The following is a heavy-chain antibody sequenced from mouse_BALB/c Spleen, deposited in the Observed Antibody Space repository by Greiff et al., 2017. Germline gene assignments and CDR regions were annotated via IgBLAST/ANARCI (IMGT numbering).Heavy chain of an antibody. V-gene: IGHV2-9*02. CDR1: GFSLTSYG. D-gene: IGHD2-3*01. CDR2: IWAGGST. Sequence: QVQLKESGPGLVAPSQSLSITCTVSGFSLTSYGVHWVRQPPGKGLEWLGVIWAGGSTNYNSALMSRLSISKDNSKSQVFLKMNSLQTDDTAMYYCASYDGYGYYAMDYWGQGTSVTVSS. J-gene: IGHJ4*01. CDR3: ASYDGYGYYAMDY.